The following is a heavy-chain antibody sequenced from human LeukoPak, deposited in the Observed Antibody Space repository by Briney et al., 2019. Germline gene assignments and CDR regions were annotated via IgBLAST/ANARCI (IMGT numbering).Heavy chain of an antibody. J-gene: IGHJ2*01. CDR1: GGSISSYY. Sequence: SETLSLTRTVSGGSISSYYWSWIRPPPGKGVERIGYIYYSGSNNYIPSLKSLFAISVDTSKNQYSLKLSSVTAADTAVDYCAIGGGDYYDSIFDLWGGGTLVTVSS. V-gene: IGHV4-59*01. D-gene: IGHD3-22*01. CDR2: IYYSGSN. CDR3: AIGGGDYYDSIFDL.